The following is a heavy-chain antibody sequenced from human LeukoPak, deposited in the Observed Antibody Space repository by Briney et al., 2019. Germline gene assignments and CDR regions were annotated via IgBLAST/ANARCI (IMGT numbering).Heavy chain of an antibody. CDR2: IIPIFGTT. D-gene: IGHD3-3*01. CDR1: GGTFSTYG. J-gene: IGHJ6*03. V-gene: IGHV1-69*13. CDR3: ARVRITIFGVVTPQYMDV. Sequence: ASVKVSCKASGGTFSTYGINWVRQAPGQGLEWMGGIIPIFGTTNYAQKFQGRVTITADESTSTAYMELSSLRSEDTAVYYCARVRITIFGVVTPQYMDVWGKGTTVTVSS.